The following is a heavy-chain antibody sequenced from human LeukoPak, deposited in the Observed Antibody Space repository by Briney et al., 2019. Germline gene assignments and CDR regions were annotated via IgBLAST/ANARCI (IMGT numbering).Heavy chain of an antibody. Sequence: GGSLRLSCAASGFTFSSYEMNWVRQAPGKGREWVSYISSSDRTFYYADSVKGRFTISRHNGKNSLYLQMNSLRVEDTAVYYCARDSRGSSWFFDYWGQGALVTVSS. V-gene: IGHV3-48*03. D-gene: IGHD6-13*01. CDR2: ISSSDRTF. CDR3: ARDSRGSSWFFDY. J-gene: IGHJ4*02. CDR1: GFTFSSYE.